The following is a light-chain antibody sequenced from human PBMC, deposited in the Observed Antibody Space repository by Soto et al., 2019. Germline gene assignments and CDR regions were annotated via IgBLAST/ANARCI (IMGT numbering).Light chain of an antibody. V-gene: IGLV1-51*01. CDR1: SSNIGNNY. Sequence: QAVVTQPPSVSAAPGQKVTISCSGSSSNIGNNYVSWYQQLPGPAPKLLIYDNNKRPSGIPHRFSGSKSGTSATLGITGLQTGDEADYYCGTCDSSLSAGLFGGVTKLTVL. CDR3: GTCDSSLSAGL. CDR2: DNN. J-gene: IGLJ2*01.